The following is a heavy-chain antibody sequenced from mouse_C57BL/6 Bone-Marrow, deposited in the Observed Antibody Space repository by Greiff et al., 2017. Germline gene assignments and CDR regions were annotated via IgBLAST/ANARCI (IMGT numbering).Heavy chain of an antibody. Sequence: VPLQQSGAELVRPGASVKLSCTASGFNIKDDYIHWVKQRPEQGLEWIGWIDPEIGDTEYASKFQGKATITSDTSSNTAYLQLSSLTSEDTAVYDCSAFDGNYFDFWGQGTPLTVAS. CDR3: SAFDGNYFDF. CDR1: GFNIKDDY. J-gene: IGHJ2*01. D-gene: IGHD2-3*01. CDR2: IDPEIGDT. V-gene: IGHV14-4*01.